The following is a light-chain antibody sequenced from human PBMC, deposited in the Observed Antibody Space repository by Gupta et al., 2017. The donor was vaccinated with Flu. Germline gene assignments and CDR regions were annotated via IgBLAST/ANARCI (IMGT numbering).Light chain of an antibody. Sequence: LSVCPGERGTRSCRARQSVSSKLAWYQQKPGQAPRLLIYGASTRATGSPVRFSGSGYGKECTLTISSLQSEEFAVYYCQQYKNWHQGWWTFGQGTKVEIK. V-gene: IGKV3-15*01. CDR3: QQYKNWHQGWWT. CDR2: GAS. CDR1: QSVSSK. J-gene: IGKJ1*01.